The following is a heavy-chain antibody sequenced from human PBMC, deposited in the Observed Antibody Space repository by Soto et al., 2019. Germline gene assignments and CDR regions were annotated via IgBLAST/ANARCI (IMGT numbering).Heavy chain of an antibody. CDR2: INHSGST. Sequence: SETLSLTCAVYGGSFIGYYWSWIRQPPWKGLEWIGEINHSGSTNYNPSLKSRVTISVDTSKNQFSLKLSSVTAADTAVYYCARAGIVVVPAAMRGYYYYMDVWGKGTTVTVSS. CDR1: GGSFIGYY. D-gene: IGHD2-2*01. V-gene: IGHV4-34*01. J-gene: IGHJ6*03. CDR3: ARAGIVVVPAAMRGYYYYMDV.